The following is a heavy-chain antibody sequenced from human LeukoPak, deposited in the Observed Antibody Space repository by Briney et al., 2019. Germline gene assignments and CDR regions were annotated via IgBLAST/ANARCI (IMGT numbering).Heavy chain of an antibody. CDR1: GFTFSSYA. J-gene: IGHJ4*02. D-gene: IGHD1-20*01. CDR3: AKDRITGTPYYFDY. V-gene: IGHV3-23*01. CDR2: ISASGGSS. Sequence: PGGSLRLSCAASGFTFSSYAMSWVRQAPGKGLERVLGISASGGSSYYADSVKGRFTISRDNSKNTLYLQMDSLRAEDTAVYYCAKDRITGTPYYFDYWGQGTLVTVSS.